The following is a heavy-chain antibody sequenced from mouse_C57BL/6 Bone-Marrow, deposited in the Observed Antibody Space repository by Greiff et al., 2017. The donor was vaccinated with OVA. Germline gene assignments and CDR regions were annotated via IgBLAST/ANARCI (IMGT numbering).Heavy chain of an antibody. V-gene: IGHV2-2*01. Sequence: QVQLQQSGPGLVQPSQSLSITCTVSGFSLTSYGVHWVRQSPGKGLEWLGVIWSGGSTDYNAAFISRLSISKDDSTSQVFFKLNSLQADDTAIYYCARNVGLRPWFAYWGQGTLVTVSA. CDR3: ARNVGLRPWFAY. D-gene: IGHD2-4*01. J-gene: IGHJ3*01. CDR1: GFSLTSYG. CDR2: IWSGGST.